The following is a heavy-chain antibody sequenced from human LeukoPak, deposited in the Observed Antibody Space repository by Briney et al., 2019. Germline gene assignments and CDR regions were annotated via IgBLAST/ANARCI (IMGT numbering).Heavy chain of an antibody. Sequence: PSETLSLTCAVYGGCFSGYYWSWIRQPPGKGLEWIEEITQSGSTNYNPSLKSRVTIPVDTSKNQFSLKLSSVTAADTAVYYCARVPDYYDSSGYYYDAFDIWGQGTMVTVSS. D-gene: IGHD3-22*01. CDR2: ITQSGST. CDR1: GGCFSGYY. V-gene: IGHV4-34*01. CDR3: ARVPDYYDSSGYYYDAFDI. J-gene: IGHJ3*02.